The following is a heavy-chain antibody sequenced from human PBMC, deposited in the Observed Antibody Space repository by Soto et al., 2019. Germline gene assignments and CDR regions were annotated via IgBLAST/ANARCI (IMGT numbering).Heavy chain of an antibody. D-gene: IGHD3-3*01. J-gene: IGHJ2*01. CDR1: GFTFSSYA. CDR3: ATSAEWHDGPKISYWYFDL. Sequence: GGSLRLSCAASGFTFSSYAMSWVRQAPGKGLEWVSAISGSGGSTYYADSVKGRFTISRDNSKNTMYLQMNSLRAEDTAVYYCATSAEWHDGPKISYWYFDLWGRGTLVTVSS. CDR2: ISGSGGST. V-gene: IGHV3-23*01.